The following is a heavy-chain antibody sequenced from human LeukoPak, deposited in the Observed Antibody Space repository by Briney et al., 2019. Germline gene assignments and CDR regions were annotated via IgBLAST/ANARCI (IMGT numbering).Heavy chain of an antibody. D-gene: IGHD2-2*01. V-gene: IGHV3-9*01. Sequence: SLRLSCAASGFTFDDYATHWVRQAPGKGLEWVSGISWNSGSIGYAGSVKGRFTISRDSAKNSLYLQMNSLRAEDTALYYCTKDRSQLLSYGMDVWGQGTTVTVSS. CDR1: GFTFDDYA. CDR3: TKDRSQLLSYGMDV. CDR2: ISWNSGSI. J-gene: IGHJ6*02.